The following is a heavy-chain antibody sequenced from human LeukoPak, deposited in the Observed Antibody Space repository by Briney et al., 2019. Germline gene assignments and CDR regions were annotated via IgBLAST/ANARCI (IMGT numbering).Heavy chain of an antibody. J-gene: IGHJ3*02. CDR2: ISANGGNT. CDR1: GFTFSTYG. D-gene: IGHD2-2*01. Sequence: GGSLRLSCAASGFTFSTYGMSWVRQAPGKGLEWVSGISANGGNTYYADSVKGRFTISRDNSKNTLYVQMNNLRAEDTAVYYCAKSVVVPAAPDGVFDIWGQGTKVTVSS. CDR3: AKSVVVPAAPDGVFDI. V-gene: IGHV3-23*01.